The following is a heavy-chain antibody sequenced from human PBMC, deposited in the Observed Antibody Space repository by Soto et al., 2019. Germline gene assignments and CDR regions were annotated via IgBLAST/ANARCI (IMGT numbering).Heavy chain of an antibody. V-gene: IGHV1-2*02. CDR1: GFSFSAYY. D-gene: IGHD1-20*01. Sequence: ASVKVSCKASGFSFSAYYLHWVRQAPGQGPEWMGWINPHSGGTNYAQKFQGRVTMTRDTSMSTAYMALTSLTSDDTAVYYCARDVGITQSWYFDLWGRGTLVTVSS. CDR3: ARDVGITQSWYFDL. CDR2: INPHSGGT. J-gene: IGHJ2*01.